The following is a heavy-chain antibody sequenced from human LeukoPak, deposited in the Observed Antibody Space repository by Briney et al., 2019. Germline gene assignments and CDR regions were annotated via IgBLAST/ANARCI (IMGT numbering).Heavy chain of an antibody. V-gene: IGHV3-7*01. Sequence: GGTLRLSCAASGFSFRTYWMSWVRQAPGKGPEWVAKNKPDGSVKYLVDSVKGRFTISRDNAKNSLYLQMHRLRVEDTGVYCCAREVIMVRGVTLDFWGQGSLVTVSS. J-gene: IGHJ4*02. D-gene: IGHD3-10*01. CDR1: GFSFRTYW. CDR3: AREVIMVRGVTLDF. CDR2: NKPDGSVK.